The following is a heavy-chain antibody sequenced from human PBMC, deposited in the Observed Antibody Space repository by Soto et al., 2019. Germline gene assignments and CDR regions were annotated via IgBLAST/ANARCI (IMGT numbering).Heavy chain of an antibody. Sequence: PGGSLRLSCAASGFTVSSNYMSWVRQAPGKGLEWVSVIYSGGSTYYADSVKGRFTISRHNSKNTLYLQMNSLRAEDTAVYYCARESTMVRGARPITWGQGTLVTVSS. J-gene: IGHJ4*02. V-gene: IGHV3-53*04. CDR3: ARESTMVRGARPIT. CDR1: GFTVSSNY. D-gene: IGHD3-10*01. CDR2: IYSGGST.